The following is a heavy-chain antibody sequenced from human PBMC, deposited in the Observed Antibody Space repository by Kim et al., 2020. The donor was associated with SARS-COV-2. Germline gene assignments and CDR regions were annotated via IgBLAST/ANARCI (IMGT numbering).Heavy chain of an antibody. Sequence: KGRFTISRDNSKNTLYLQMNSLRAEDTAVYYCAKAEDKGDYYDSSGYLGYWGQGTLVTVSS. CDR3: AKAEDKGDYYDSSGYLGY. J-gene: IGHJ4*02. V-gene: IGHV3-30*02. D-gene: IGHD3-22*01.